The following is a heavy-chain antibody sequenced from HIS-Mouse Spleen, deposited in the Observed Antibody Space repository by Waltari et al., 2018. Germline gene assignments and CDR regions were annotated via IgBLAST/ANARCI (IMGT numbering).Heavy chain of an antibody. CDR3: ARDLELDAFDI. CDR1: GSPFSRYW. CDR2: INSDGSST. V-gene: IGHV3-74*01. J-gene: IGHJ3*02. Sequence: EVQLVESGGGLVQPGGSLSLSCAASGSPFSRYWMHWVRQAPGKGLVWVSRINSDGSSTSYADSVKGRFTISRDNAKNTLYLQMNSLRAEDTAVYYCARDLELDAFDIWGQGTMVTVSS. D-gene: IGHD1-1*01.